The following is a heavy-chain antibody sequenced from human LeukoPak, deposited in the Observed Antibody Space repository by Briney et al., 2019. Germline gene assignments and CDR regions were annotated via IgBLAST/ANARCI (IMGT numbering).Heavy chain of an antibody. J-gene: IGHJ3*02. D-gene: IGHD2-15*01. CDR3: SCYSGLDAFDI. CDR1: GGSISSGDYY. Sequence: SQTLSLTCTVSGGSISSGDYYWSWIRQPPGKGLEWIGYIYYSGSTYYNPSLKSRVTISVDTSKNQFSLKLSSVTAADTAVYYCSCYSGLDAFDIWGQGTMVTGSS. CDR2: IYYSGST. V-gene: IGHV4-30-4*01.